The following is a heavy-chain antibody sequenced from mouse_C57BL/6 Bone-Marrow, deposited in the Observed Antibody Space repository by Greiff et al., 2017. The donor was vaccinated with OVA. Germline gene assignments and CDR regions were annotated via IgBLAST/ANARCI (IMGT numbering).Heavy chain of an antibody. CDR3: TREQLRLQADY. J-gene: IGHJ2*01. CDR2: LYPGNSDT. V-gene: IGHV1-5*01. Sequence: EVKLQESGTVLARPGASVKMSCKTSGYTFTSYWMHWVNQRPGQGLEWIGALYPGNSDTRYNQKFKGKAKLTAVTSASTAYMELSILTNEDSAVYYCTREQLRLQADYWGQGTTLTVSS. D-gene: IGHD3-2*02. CDR1: GYTFTSYW.